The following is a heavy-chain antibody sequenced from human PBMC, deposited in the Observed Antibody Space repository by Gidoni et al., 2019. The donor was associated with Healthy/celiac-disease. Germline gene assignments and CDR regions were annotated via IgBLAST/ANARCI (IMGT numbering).Heavy chain of an antibody. V-gene: IGHV4-61*01. CDR2: IYYSGST. J-gene: IGHJ4*02. D-gene: IGHD1-26*01. CDR1: GGSVSSGSYY. CDR3: ARAVGTWAPPVDY. Sequence: QVQLQESGPGLVKHSETLCLTCPVSGGSVSSGSYYWSLIRQPPGKGLEWIGYIYYSGSTNYNPSLKSRVTISVDTSKNQFSLKLSSVTAADTAVYYCARAVGTWAPPVDYWGQGTLVTVSS.